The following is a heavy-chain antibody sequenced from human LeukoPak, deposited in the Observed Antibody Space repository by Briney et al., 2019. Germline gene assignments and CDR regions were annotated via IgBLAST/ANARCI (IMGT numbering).Heavy chain of an antibody. J-gene: IGHJ4*02. Sequence: GGSLRLSCAVSGFTFSSYSMSWVRQAPGKGLEWVSAMSGSGGITNYADSVKGRFTISRDNSKNTLYLQMNSLRAEDTAVYYCAKAPATANYYFDYWGQGTLDTVSS. CDR1: GFTFSSYS. D-gene: IGHD6-13*01. CDR2: MSGSGGIT. V-gene: IGHV3-23*01. CDR3: AKAPATANYYFDY.